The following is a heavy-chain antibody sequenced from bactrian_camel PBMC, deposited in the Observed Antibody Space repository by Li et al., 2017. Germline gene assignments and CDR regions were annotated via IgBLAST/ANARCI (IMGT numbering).Heavy chain of an antibody. J-gene: IGHJ6*01. V-gene: IGHV3S53*01. CDR3: ATEGGPAYCSDGTRFRY. CDR2: GRT. Sequence: HVQLVESGGGSVQAGGSLKLSCRPSESSEYSTSRLCMAWFRQAPGKQRDGRTTYADSVKGRFTISKDNAKNTLYLQMNSLKPEDTAIYYCATEGGPAYCSDGTRFRYCGQGTQVTVS. CDR1: EYSTSRLC. D-gene: IGHD2*01.